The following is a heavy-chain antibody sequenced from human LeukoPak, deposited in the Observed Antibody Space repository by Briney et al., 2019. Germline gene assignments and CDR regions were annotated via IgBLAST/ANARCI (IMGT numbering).Heavy chain of an antibody. D-gene: IGHD2-15*01. J-gene: IGHJ6*03. CDR2: VIPIFGTA. CDR1: GGTFNSYA. CDR3: ARGGVAAKGNNVFNYYYYYMDV. V-gene: IGHV1-69*13. Sequence: SVKVSCKASGGTFNSYAISWVRQAPGQGLEWMGGVIPIFGTANYAQKFQGRVTITADESTSTAYMELSSLRSEDTAVYYCARGGVAAKGNNVFNYYYYYMDVWGKGTTVTVSS.